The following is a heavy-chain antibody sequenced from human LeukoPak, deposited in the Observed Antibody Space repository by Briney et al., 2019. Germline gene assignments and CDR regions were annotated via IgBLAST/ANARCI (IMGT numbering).Heavy chain of an antibody. Sequence: GGSLRLSCAASGFTVSSNYMSWVRQAPGKGLEWVSVIYSGGSTYYADSVKGRFTISRDNSKNTLYLQMNSLRAEDTAVYYCARGGSLGTDAFDIWGQGTMVTVFS. J-gene: IGHJ3*02. CDR3: ARGGSLGTDAFDI. CDR2: IYSGGST. V-gene: IGHV3-66*02. D-gene: IGHD1-1*01. CDR1: GFTVSSNY.